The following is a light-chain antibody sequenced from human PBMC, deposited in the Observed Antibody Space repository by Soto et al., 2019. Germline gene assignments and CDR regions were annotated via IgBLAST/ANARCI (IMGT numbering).Light chain of an antibody. CDR1: SSDVGDYNY. V-gene: IGLV2-11*01. J-gene: IGLJ2*01. CDR2: GVT. Sequence: QSVLTQPRSVSGSPGQSVTISCTGGSSDVGDYNYVSWYRQYPGKAPKLMIYGVTKRPSGVPDRFSGSKSGNTASLTISGLQAEDEADYYCCSYAGTYILVFGGGTKVTVL. CDR3: CSYAGTYILV.